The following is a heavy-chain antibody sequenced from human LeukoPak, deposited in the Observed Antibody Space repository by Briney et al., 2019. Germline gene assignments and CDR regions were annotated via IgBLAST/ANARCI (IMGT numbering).Heavy chain of an antibody. Sequence: SETLSLTCVVYGGSFSGNYWSWIRQPPGKGLEWIGEINHSGSTNYNPSLKSRVTISVDTSKNQFSLKLSSVTAADTAVYYCARALSAPITKIPYMDVWGKGTTVTVSS. CDR1: GGSFSGNY. J-gene: IGHJ6*04. V-gene: IGHV4-34*01. CDR3: ARALSAPITKIPYMDV. CDR2: INHSGST. D-gene: IGHD3-22*01.